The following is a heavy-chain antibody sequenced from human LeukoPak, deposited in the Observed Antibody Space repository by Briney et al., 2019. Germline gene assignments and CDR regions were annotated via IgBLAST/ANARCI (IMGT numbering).Heavy chain of an antibody. CDR3: AREGVRAVAGSRGGAFDI. D-gene: IGHD6-19*01. Sequence: ASVKVSCKASGYTFTGYYMHWVRQAPGQGLEWTGWINPNSGGTNYAQKFQGRVTMTRDTSISTSYMELSRLRSDDTAVYYCAREGVRAVAGSRGGAFDIWGQGTMVTVSS. CDR2: INPNSGGT. V-gene: IGHV1-2*02. CDR1: GYTFTGYY. J-gene: IGHJ3*02.